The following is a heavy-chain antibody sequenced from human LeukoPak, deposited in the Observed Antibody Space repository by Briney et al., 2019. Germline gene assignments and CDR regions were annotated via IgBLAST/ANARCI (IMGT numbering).Heavy chain of an antibody. CDR3: ARHANRLDAFDI. CDR1: SHSKCSYY. Sequence: PSETLTLTCTVCSHSKCSYYWRWIRQPRGKGLEWIGYIYYSGSTNYSPSLKSRVTISVDTSKNQFSLKLSSVTAADTAVYFCARHANRLDAFDIWGQGTMVTVSS. J-gene: IGHJ3*02. V-gene: IGHV4-59*08. CDR2: IYYSGST.